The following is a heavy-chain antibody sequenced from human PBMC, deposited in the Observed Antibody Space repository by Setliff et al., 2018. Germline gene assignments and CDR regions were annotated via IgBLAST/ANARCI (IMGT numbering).Heavy chain of an antibody. V-gene: IGHV4-39*01. CDR1: GGPINSDRYY. CDR2: MYSSGST. J-gene: IGHJ4*02. Sequence: PSETLSLTCTVSGGPINSDRYYWGWIRQPPGKGLEWIGSMYSSGSTHYNPSLKSRVTISVDTSQNQFSLKLSSVTAADTAAYYCASHPRVTIFGVVAFDYWGQGILVTVSS. D-gene: IGHD3-3*01. CDR3: ASHPRVTIFGVVAFDY.